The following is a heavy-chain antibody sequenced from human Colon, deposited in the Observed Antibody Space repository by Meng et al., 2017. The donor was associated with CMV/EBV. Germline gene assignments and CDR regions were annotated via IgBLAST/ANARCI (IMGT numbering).Heavy chain of an antibody. CDR2: IYYSGRT. CDR3: ARDGGDSGYRNWFDS. Sequence: SETLSLTCTVSSDSVNDYYWNWIRQSPGKGLEWIGNIYYSGRTSYNPSLKSRVTISLDNSKKQFSLRLTSVTAADTAVYYCARDGGDSGYRNWFDSWGQGTLVTVSS. V-gene: IGHV4-59*02. D-gene: IGHD5-12*01. J-gene: IGHJ5*01. CDR1: SDSVNDYY.